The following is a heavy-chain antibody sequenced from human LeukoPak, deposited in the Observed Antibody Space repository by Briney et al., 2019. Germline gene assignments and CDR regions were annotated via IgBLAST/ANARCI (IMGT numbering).Heavy chain of an antibody. CDR1: GGSFSAYY. V-gene: IGHV4-34*01. J-gene: IGHJ4*02. CDR2: INHSGST. Sequence: SETLSLTCAVYGGSFSAYYWSWIRQPPGKGLEWIGEINHSGSTNYNPSLKSRVTISVDTSKNQFSLKLSSVTAADTAVYYCARHARGYFDWLLRDTPFDYWGQGTLVTVSS. D-gene: IGHD3-9*01. CDR3: ARHARGYFDWLLRDTPFDY.